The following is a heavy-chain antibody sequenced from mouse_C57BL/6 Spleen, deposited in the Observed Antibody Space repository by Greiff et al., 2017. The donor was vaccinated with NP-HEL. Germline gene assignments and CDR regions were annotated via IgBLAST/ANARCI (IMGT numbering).Heavy chain of an antibody. CDR1: GFTFSDFG. Sequence: EVHLVESGGGLVKPGGSLKLSCAASGFTFSDFGMHWVRQAPGKGLEWVAYINSVSSTIYYADTVKGRFTISRDNAKNTLFLQMTSLRSEDTAMYYCARNRYYFGSYYFDYWGKGTTLTVSS. J-gene: IGHJ2*01. D-gene: IGHD1-1*01. CDR2: INSVSSTI. V-gene: IGHV5-17*01. CDR3: ARNRYYFGSYYFDY.